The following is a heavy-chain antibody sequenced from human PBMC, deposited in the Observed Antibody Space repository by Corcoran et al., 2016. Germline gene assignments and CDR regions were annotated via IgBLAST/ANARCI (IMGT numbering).Heavy chain of an antibody. Sequence: QVQLQQLGAGLLKPSETLSLTCAVYGGSFSGYYWSWIRQPPGKGLEWIGEINHSGSTNYNPSLKSRVTISVDTSKNQFSLKLSSVTAADTAVYYCARGNIVVVPAARGGYYYYGMDVWGQGTTVTVSS. CDR3: ARGNIVVVPAARGGYYYYGMDV. CDR2: INHSGST. D-gene: IGHD2-2*01. CDR1: GGSFSGYY. J-gene: IGHJ6*02. V-gene: IGHV4-34*01.